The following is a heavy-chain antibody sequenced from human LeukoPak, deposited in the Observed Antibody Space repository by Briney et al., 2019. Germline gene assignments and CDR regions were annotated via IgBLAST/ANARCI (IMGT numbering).Heavy chain of an antibody. Sequence: GGSLSLSCAASGFTFSSSAMSWVRQAPGKGLEWVSAISNNGGYTYYADSVQGRFTISRDNSKSTLCLQMNSLRDEDTAVYYCAKDLYSNYGPADYWGQGNLVTVSS. J-gene: IGHJ4*02. V-gene: IGHV3-23*01. CDR1: GFTFSSSA. CDR2: ISNNGGYT. D-gene: IGHD4-11*01. CDR3: AKDLYSNYGPADY.